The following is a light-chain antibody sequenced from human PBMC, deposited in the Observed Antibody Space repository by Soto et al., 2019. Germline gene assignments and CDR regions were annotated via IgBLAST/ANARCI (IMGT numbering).Light chain of an antibody. CDR1: QTVSSY. CDR3: QQSFTTPS. J-gene: IGKJ5*01. Sequence: DIQMTQSPSSLSASVGDRVNITCRASQTVSSYLNWYQQKPGTVPKLLIYATSNLQSGVPSRFSGRGFGTDFTLTISSLQPEDFATYYRQQSFTTPSFGQGTRLEIK. V-gene: IGKV1-39*01. CDR2: ATS.